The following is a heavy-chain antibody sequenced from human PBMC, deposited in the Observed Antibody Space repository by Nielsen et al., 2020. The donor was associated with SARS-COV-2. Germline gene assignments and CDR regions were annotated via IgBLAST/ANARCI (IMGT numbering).Heavy chain of an antibody. Sequence: SVKVSCKASGGTFSSYAISWVRQAPGRGLEWMGGIIPIFGTANYAQKFQGRVTITADESTSTAYMELSSLRSEDTAVYYCARDGSGSYSYYYYGMDVWGQGTTVTVSS. CDR3: ARDGSGSYSYYYYGMDV. CDR1: GGTFSSYA. V-gene: IGHV1-69*13. J-gene: IGHJ6*02. D-gene: IGHD1-26*01. CDR2: IIPIFGTA.